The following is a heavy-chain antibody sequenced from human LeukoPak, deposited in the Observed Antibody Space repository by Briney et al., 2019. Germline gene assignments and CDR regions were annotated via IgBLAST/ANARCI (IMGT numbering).Heavy chain of an antibody. Sequence: ASVKVSCKASGYTFTGYYMHWVRQAPGQGLEWMGWINPNSGGTNYAQKFQGRVTMTRDTSISTAYMELSRLRSDDTAVYYCARSPALYYYDSSGYSNHYWGQGTLVTVSS. CDR1: GYTFTGYY. V-gene: IGHV1-2*02. D-gene: IGHD3-22*01. J-gene: IGHJ4*02. CDR3: ARSPALYYYDSSGYSNHY. CDR2: INPNSGGT.